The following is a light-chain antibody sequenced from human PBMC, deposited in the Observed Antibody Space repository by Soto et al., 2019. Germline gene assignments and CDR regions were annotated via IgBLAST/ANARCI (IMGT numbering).Light chain of an antibody. V-gene: IGKV3-20*01. CDR3: QQYGSALT. Sequence: EIVLTQSPGTLSLSPGERATLSCRASQSVSSSYLAWYQQKPGQAPRLLIYGASSRATGIPDRFSGSGSGTDVTLTISRLEPEDFAVYYCQQYGSALTVGGGTKVEIK. CDR2: GAS. CDR1: QSVSSSY. J-gene: IGKJ4*01.